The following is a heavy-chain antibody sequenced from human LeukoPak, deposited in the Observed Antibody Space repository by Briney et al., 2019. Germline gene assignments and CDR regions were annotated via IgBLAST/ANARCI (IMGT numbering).Heavy chain of an antibody. D-gene: IGHD1-7*01. Sequence: PSETLSLTCAVYGGSFSHYYWSWIRQSPRMGLEWIAEINDGGTINYNPSLMSRVTISLDKSKSQFSLKLSSATAADTAVYYCARRWNYGRNYYIDVWGKGATVSVSS. CDR2: INDGGTI. V-gene: IGHV4-34*01. J-gene: IGHJ6*03. CDR1: GGSFSHYY. CDR3: ARRWNYGRNYYIDV.